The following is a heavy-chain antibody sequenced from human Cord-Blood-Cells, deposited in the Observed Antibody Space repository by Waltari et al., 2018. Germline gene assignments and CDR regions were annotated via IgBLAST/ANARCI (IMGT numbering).Heavy chain of an antibody. CDR2: ISSSSSYI. CDR3: ARDKGIVVVTADAFDI. J-gene: IGHJ3*02. Sequence: EVQLVESGGGLVKPGGSLRLSCAASGFTFSSYSMNWVRQAPGKGLEWVSSISSSSSYIYYADSVKGRFTISRDNAKNSLYLQMNSLRAEDTAVYYCARDKGIVVVTADAFDIRGQGTMVTVSS. CDR1: GFTFSSYS. V-gene: IGHV3-21*01. D-gene: IGHD2-21*02.